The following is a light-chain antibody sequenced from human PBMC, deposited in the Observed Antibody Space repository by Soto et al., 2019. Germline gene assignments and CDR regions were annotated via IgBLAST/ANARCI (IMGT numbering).Light chain of an antibody. V-gene: IGKV1-33*01. CDR3: QQSDNLPLT. CDR1: QSVSSNY. J-gene: IGKJ4*01. CDR2: DAS. Sequence: TQSPGTLSLSPGERATLSCRASQSVSSNYLAWYQQKPGKAPKLLIYDASHLETGVPSRFSGSGSGTDFTFAISSLQPEDIATYYCQQSDNLPLTFGGGTKVQI.